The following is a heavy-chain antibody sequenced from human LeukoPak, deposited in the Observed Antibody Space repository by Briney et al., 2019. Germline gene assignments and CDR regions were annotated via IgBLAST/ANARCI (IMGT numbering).Heavy chain of an antibody. J-gene: IGHJ4*02. D-gene: IGHD3-10*01. V-gene: IGHV4-59*01. Sequence: SETLSLTCTVSGGSISSYYWSWIRQPPGKGLEWIGYIYYSGSTNYNPSLKSRVTISVDTSKNQFSLKLSSVTAADTAVYYCAREGYYGSGSYYNVIIDYWGQGTLVTVSS. CDR3: AREGYYGSGSYYNVIIDY. CDR2: IYYSGST. CDR1: GGSISSYY.